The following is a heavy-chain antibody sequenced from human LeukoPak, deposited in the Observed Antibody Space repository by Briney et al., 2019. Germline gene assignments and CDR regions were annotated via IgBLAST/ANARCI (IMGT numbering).Heavy chain of an antibody. CDR3: ARHAPMVRGVIRYFDY. D-gene: IGHD3-10*01. V-gene: IGHV5-51*01. J-gene: IGHJ4*02. CDR2: IYPGDSDT. Sequence: GESLQISCTGSGYSFTSYWIGWVRQMPGHGLEWMGVIYPGDSDTRYSPSFQGQVTISADKSISTAYLQWSSLKASDTAMYYCARHAPMVRGVIRYFDYWSQGTLVTVSS. CDR1: GYSFTSYW.